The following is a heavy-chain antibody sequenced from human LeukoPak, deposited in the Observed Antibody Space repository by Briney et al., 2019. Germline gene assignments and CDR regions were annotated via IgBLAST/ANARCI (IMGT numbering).Heavy chain of an antibody. J-gene: IGHJ4*02. CDR1: GGSVSRSSYY. V-gene: IGHV4-39*01. Sequence: SETLSLTCSVSGGSVSRSSYYWGWIRQPPGKGLEWIGSISYNGSTDYNPSLKSRVSISVDTSKNQFSLRLSSVTAADTAVYYCARQTGSGLFILPGGQGTLVTVSS. D-gene: IGHD3/OR15-3a*01. CDR3: ARQTGSGLFILP. CDR2: ISYNGST.